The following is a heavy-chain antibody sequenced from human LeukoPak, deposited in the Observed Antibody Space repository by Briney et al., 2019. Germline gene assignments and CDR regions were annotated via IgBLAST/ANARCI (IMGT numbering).Heavy chain of an antibody. CDR3: ARSRGGYCSSTSCDPHNWFDP. D-gene: IGHD2-2*01. J-gene: IGHJ5*02. CDR2: INHSGST. V-gene: IGHV4-34*01. Sequence: PSETLSLTCAVYGGSFSGYYWSWIRQPPGKGLEWIGEINHSGSTNYNPSLKSRITISVDTSKNQFSLKLSSVTAADTAVYYCARSRGGYCSSTSCDPHNWFDPWGQGTLVTVSS. CDR1: GGSFSGYY.